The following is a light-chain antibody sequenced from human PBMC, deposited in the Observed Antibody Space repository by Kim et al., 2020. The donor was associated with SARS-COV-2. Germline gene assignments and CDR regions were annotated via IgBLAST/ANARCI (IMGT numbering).Light chain of an antibody. CDR1: SSNIGAGFD. Sequence: QSVLTQPPSVSGAPGQRVTISCTGSSSNIGAGFDVHWYQHLPGAAPKLLIYGNSNRPSGVPDRFSGSKSGTSASLAITGLQAEDEADYFCQSFDNSLFAIFGGGTQLTVL. V-gene: IGLV1-40*01. CDR2: GNS. J-gene: IGLJ2*01. CDR3: QSFDNSLFAI.